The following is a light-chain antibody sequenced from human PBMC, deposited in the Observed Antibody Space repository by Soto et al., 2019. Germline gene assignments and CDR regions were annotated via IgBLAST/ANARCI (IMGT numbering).Light chain of an antibody. CDR2: WAS. J-gene: IGKJ2*01. CDR1: QSVLYSSNNNNY. Sequence: DIVMTQSPDSLAVSLDERATINCKSSQSVLYSSNNNNYLAWYQQKPGQPPKLLIYWASTRESGVPDRFSGSGSGTDFTLTISSLQAEDVAVYYCQQYYSTPYTFGQGTKLEIK. CDR3: QQYYSTPYT. V-gene: IGKV4-1*01.